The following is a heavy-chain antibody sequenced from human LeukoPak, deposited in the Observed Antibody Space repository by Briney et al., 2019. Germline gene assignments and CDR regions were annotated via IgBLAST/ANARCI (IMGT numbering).Heavy chain of an antibody. Sequence: ASVNVSCKASGYTFTGYYMHWVRQAPGQGREWMGWINPNSGGTNYAQKFQGRVTMTRDTSISTAYMELSRLRSDDTAVYYCARDMGDWPTDFDYWGQGTLVTVSS. CDR3: ARDMGDWPTDFDY. CDR1: GYTFTGYY. CDR2: INPNSGGT. D-gene: IGHD2-21*02. J-gene: IGHJ4*02. V-gene: IGHV1-2*02.